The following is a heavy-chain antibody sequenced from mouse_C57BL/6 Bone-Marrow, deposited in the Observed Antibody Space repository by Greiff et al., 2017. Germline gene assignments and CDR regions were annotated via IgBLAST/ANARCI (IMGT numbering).Heavy chain of an antibody. V-gene: IGHV1-62-2*01. CDR1: GYTFTEYT. CDR3: ARHEERRNIYYDYLFDY. CDR2: FYPGSGSI. J-gene: IGHJ2*01. Sequence: QVQLQQSGAELVKPGASVKLSCKASGYTFTEYTIHWVKQRSGQGLEWIGWFYPGSGSIKYNEKFKDKATLTADKSSSTVYMALSRLTSEDSAVYFCARHEERRNIYYDYLFDYWGQGTTLTVSS. D-gene: IGHD2-4*01.